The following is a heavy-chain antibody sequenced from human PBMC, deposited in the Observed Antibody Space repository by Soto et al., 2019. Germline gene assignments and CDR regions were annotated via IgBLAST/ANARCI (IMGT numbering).Heavy chain of an antibody. J-gene: IGHJ4*02. CDR2: ISSASSET. CDR1: GCTFSRVS. CDR3: ARVAY. Sequence: WAQRLCCEASGCTFSRVSMNWVRQVPGKGLEWVASISSASSETWYADSVKGRFIISRDNAQNSLFLQMNTLRPEDSAIYYCARVAYWGPGTPVPVSS. V-gene: IGHV3-21*01.